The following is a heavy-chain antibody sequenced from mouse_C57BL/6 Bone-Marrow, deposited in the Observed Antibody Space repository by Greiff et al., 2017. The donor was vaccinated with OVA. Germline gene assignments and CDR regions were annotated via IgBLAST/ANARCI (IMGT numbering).Heavy chain of an antibody. D-gene: IGHD3-2*02. J-gene: IGHJ3*01. CDR1: GFTFSSYG. CDR3: ARRTAQASFAY. CDR2: ISSGGIYT. Sequence: EVKLVESGGDLVKPGGSLKLSCAASGFTFSSYGMSWVRQTPDKRLEWVATISSGGIYTYYPDSVKGRFTISRDNAKNTLYLQMSSLKSEDTAMYYCARRTAQASFAYWGQGTLVTVSA. V-gene: IGHV5-6*02.